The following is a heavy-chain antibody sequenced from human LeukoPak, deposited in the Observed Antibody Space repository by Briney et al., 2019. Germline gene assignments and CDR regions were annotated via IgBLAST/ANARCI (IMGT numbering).Heavy chain of an antibody. V-gene: IGHV1-69*05. Sequence: SVKVSCKASGGTFSSYAISWVRQAPGQGLEWMGGITPISGTADYAQKFQGRVTITTDQSTSTAYMELSSLTSDDTAVYYCARGLQYQLLKALRYYYMDVWGEGTTVTVSS. CDR2: ITPISGTA. J-gene: IGHJ6*03. D-gene: IGHD2-2*01. CDR3: ARGLQYQLLKALRYYYMDV. CDR1: GGTFSSYA.